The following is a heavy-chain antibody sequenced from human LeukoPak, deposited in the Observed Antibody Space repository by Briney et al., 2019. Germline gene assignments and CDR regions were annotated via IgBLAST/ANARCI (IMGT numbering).Heavy chain of an antibody. CDR2: ISSSDGTI. CDR3: ARTIEMATISYFDY. J-gene: IGHJ4*02. CDR1: GFTFSSYE. V-gene: IGHV3-48*03. D-gene: IGHD5-24*01. Sequence: GGSLRLSWAASGFTFSSYEMNWVRQAAGKGLEWVSYISSSDGTIYYADSVKGRFTIPRDNAKNSLYLQMNSLRAGDTAVYYCARTIEMATISYFDYWGQGTLVTVSS.